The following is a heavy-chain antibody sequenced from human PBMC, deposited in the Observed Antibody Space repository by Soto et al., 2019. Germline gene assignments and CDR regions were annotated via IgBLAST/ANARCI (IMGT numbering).Heavy chain of an antibody. V-gene: IGHV4-39*01. CDR1: GDSISSSRYY. CDR3: ARHLHPTTGYCPSTSCYHFDY. Sequence: SETLSLACTVSGDSISSSRYYWGWVRQPPGKGLEWIGSIYYRGSTYYSPSLKSRVTISVDTSKNQFSLKLGSVTAADTAVYHCARHLHPTTGYCPSTSCYHFDYWGQGTLVTVSS. D-gene: IGHD2-2*01. J-gene: IGHJ4*02. CDR2: IYYRGST.